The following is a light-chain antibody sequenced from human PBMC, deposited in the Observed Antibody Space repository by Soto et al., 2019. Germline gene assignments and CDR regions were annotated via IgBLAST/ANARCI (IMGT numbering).Light chain of an antibody. Sequence: EIVMTQSPATLSVSPGERATLSCRASQSVSSNLAWYQQKPGQAPRPLIYGASTRATGIPARFSGSGSGKEFTLTISSLQSEDCAVYYCQQYNNWPPYTFGQGTKLEIK. J-gene: IGKJ2*01. CDR2: GAS. V-gene: IGKV3-15*01. CDR1: QSVSSN. CDR3: QQYNNWPPYT.